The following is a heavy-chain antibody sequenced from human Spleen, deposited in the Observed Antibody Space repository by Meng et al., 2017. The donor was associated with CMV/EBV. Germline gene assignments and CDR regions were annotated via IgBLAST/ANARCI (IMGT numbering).Heavy chain of an antibody. CDR2: ISSTSTTI. V-gene: IGHV3-48*04. J-gene: IGHJ4*02. CDR3: ARVSQKWTFDY. D-gene: IGHD2-8*01. Sequence: GESLKISCAASGFTFSTYSMNWVRQAPGKGLEWVSYISSTSTTIYYADSVKGRFTISRDDAKKSLYLQMNSLRAEDTALYYCARVSQKWTFDYWGQGTLVTVSS. CDR1: GFTFSTYS.